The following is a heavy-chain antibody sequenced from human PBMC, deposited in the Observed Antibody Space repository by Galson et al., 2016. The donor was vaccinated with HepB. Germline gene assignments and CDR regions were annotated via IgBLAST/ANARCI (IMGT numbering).Heavy chain of an antibody. CDR1: GGTFRSHT. J-gene: IGHJ3*02. CDR3: ERGITGDLGPRKDAFDI. Sequence: SVKVSCKASGGTFRSHTIIWVRQAPGQGLEWMGGIIPIFGTADYAQKFQDRVAITADESTRTVYMELSSLRSEDTAVYYWERGITGDLGPRKDAFDIWGQGTMVTVSS. D-gene: IGHD1-14*01. CDR2: IIPIFGTA. V-gene: IGHV1-69*13.